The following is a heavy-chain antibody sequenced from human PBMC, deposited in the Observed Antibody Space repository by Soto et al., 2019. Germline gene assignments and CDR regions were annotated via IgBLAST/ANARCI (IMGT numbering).Heavy chain of an antibody. J-gene: IGHJ6*02. V-gene: IGHV3-11*06. Sequence: QVQLVESGGGLVKPGGSLRLSCAVSGFTFSDYYMSWIRQAPGKGLEWVSHISGRRYTNYADSVKGRFTTSRDDAKTSLYLQMNRLRAEDTAIYYCARESVPGFYYGMDVWGQGTTVTVS. CDR3: ARESVPGFYYGMDV. CDR1: GFTFSDYY. CDR2: ISGRRYT.